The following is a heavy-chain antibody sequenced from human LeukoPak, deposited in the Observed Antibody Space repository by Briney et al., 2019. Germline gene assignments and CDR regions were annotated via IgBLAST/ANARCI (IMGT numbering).Heavy chain of an antibody. Sequence: GGSLRLSCAASGFTFSNYWMSWVRQAPGKGLEWVANIKQDGSEKYYMDSVKGRFTISGDNAKNSLYLQMNSLRAEDTAVYYCARYSGSYEVNYYYYYGMDVWGQGTTVTVSS. CDR3: ARYSGSYEVNYYYYYGMDV. V-gene: IGHV3-7*03. J-gene: IGHJ6*02. D-gene: IGHD1-26*01. CDR1: GFTFSNYW. CDR2: IKQDGSEK.